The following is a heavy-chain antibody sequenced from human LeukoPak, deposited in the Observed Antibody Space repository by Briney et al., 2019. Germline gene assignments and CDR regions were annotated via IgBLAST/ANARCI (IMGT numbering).Heavy chain of an antibody. V-gene: IGHV3-23*01. J-gene: IGHJ6*02. Sequence: GGSLRLSCAASGFTFSSYAMSWVRQAPGKGLEWVSLVSESGGIIQYADSVKGRFTISRDNAKNTMYLQMNSLRAEDTAIYYCAKDLAWNLGAMDVWGQGTTVTVSS. CDR1: GFTFSSYA. CDR3: AKDLAWNLGAMDV. D-gene: IGHD3-16*01. CDR2: VSESGGII.